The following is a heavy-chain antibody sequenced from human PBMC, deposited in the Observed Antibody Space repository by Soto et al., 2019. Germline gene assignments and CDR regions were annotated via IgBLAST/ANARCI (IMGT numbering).Heavy chain of an antibody. V-gene: IGHV2-26*01. D-gene: IGHD4-17*01. CDR3: ARIDYGDYGAPIDY. CDR2: IFSNDEK. Sequence: SGPTLVNPTETLTLTCTVSGFSLSNARMGVSWIRQPPGKALEWLAHIFSNDEKSYSTSLKSRLTISKDTSKSQVVLTMTNMDPVDTATYYCARIDYGDYGAPIDYWGQGTLVTVSS. CDR1: GFSLSNARMG. J-gene: IGHJ4*02.